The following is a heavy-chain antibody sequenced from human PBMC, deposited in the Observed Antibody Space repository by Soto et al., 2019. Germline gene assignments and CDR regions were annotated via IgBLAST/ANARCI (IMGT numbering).Heavy chain of an antibody. CDR1: GFTFSSYE. D-gene: IGHD3-3*01. Sequence: EVQLVESGGGLVQPGGSLRLSCAASGFTFSSYEMIWVRQAPGEGLECLSYITRGGSIIHYADSVKGRFTISRDNAKNSLYRQMNSLRAEDSAVYYCASVWSGYSGAQYWGQGTLVTVSS. CDR3: ASVWSGYSGAQY. V-gene: IGHV3-48*03. CDR2: ITRGGSII. J-gene: IGHJ4*02.